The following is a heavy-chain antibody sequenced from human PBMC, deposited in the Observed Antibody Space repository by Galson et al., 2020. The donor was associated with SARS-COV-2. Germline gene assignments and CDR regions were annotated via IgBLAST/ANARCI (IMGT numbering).Heavy chain of an antibody. CDR3: ARRGTGTAFRWFDP. CDR1: GVSISNYQ. CDR2: IYYSGNS. Sequence: SETLSLTCDVSGVSISNYQWSWVRQPPGKGLEWIGNIYYSGNSDYNPSLKSRVTISVDTSKNQVSLKLSSVTAADTAVYYCARRGTGTAFRWFDPWGQGTLVTVSS. J-gene: IGHJ5*02. V-gene: IGHV4-59*08. D-gene: IGHD1-1*01.